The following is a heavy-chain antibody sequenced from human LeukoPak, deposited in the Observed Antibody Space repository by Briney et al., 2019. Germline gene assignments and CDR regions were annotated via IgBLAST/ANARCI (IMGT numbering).Heavy chain of an antibody. J-gene: IGHJ4*02. CDR2: ISGSGGST. CDR3: ANGYALNFDY. CDR1: GFTFSTYA. Sequence: GGSLRLSCAASGFTFSTYAMTWVRQAPGRGLEWVSAISGSGGSTYYADSVKGRFTISRDNSRNTLYLQMNSLRAEDTAVYYCANGYALNFDYWGQGTLVTVSS. V-gene: IGHV3-23*01. D-gene: IGHD5-18*01.